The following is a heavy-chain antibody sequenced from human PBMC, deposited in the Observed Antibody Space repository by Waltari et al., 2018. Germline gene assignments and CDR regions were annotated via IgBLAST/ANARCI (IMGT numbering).Heavy chain of an antibody. Sequence: EVQLVESGGGLVQPGGSLRLSCSASGFTFSNFAMHWVRQAPGKGLEYLSDIPRNGGSTYYADSVKGRFTISRDNSKNTLYLQMTSLRPDDTAVYYCVKERWVRQWLVFDFWGQGTPVTVSS. CDR2: IPRNGGST. V-gene: IGHV3-64D*08. J-gene: IGHJ4*02. CDR1: GFTFSNFA. D-gene: IGHD6-19*01. CDR3: VKERWVRQWLVFDF.